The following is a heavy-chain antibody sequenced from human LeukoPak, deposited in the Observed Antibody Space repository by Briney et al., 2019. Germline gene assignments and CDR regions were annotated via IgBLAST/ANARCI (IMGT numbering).Heavy chain of an antibody. V-gene: IGHV4-4*07. CDR1: GGSISRYS. CDR2: MHTSGST. CDR3: ARESQYSWSDFGWFDS. Sequence: SETLSLTCTVSGGSISRYSWSWIRQPAGKGLEWIGRMHTSGSTNYNPSLKSRVIMSVDTSKNQFSLKLSSVTAADTAVYYCARESQYSWSDFGWFDSWGQGTLVTVSS. D-gene: IGHD1-1*01. J-gene: IGHJ5*01.